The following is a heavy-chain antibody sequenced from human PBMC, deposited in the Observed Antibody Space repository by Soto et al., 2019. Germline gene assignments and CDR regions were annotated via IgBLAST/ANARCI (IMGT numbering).Heavy chain of an antibody. D-gene: IGHD6-13*01. CDR3: AREKPYSSSWYHDY. CDR2: INHSGST. V-gene: IGHV4-34*01. J-gene: IGHJ4*02. CDR1: GGSFSGYY. Sequence: QVQLQQWGAGLLKPSETLSLTCAVYGGSFSGYYWSWIRQPPGKGLEWIGEINHSGSTNYNPSLKSRATRXVXTXXNPFSLKLSSVTAADTAVYYCAREKPYSSSWYHDYWGQGTLVTVSS.